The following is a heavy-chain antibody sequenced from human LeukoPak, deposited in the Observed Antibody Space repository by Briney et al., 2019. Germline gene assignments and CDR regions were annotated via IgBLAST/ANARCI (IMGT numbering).Heavy chain of an antibody. CDR2: ISYDGSNK. V-gene: IGHV3-30*18. J-gene: IGHJ4*02. CDR3: AKQAEGSYYDY. Sequence: PGRSLRLSCAASGFTFSSYGMHWVRQAPGKGLEWVAVISYDGSNKYHADSVKGRFTISRDNSKNTLYLQMNSLRAEDTAVYYCAKQAEGSYYDYWGQGTLVTVSS. CDR1: GFTFSSYG. D-gene: IGHD1-26*01.